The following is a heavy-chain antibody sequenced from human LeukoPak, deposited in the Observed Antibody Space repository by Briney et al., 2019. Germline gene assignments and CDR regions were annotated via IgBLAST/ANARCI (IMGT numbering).Heavy chain of an antibody. CDR1: GYTFTGYY. CDR2: INPNSGGT. J-gene: IGHJ4*02. Sequence: GASVKVSCKASGYTFTGYYMHWVRQAPGQGLEWMGWINPNSGGTNYAQKFQGGVTMTRDTSISTAYMELSRLRSDDTAVYYCARGGYCSSTSCQSYYFDYWGQGTLVTVSS. CDR3: ARGGYCSSTSCQSYYFDY. D-gene: IGHD2-2*01. V-gene: IGHV1-2*02.